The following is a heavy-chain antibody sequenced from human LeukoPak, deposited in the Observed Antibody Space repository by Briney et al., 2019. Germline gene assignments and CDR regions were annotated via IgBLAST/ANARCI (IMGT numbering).Heavy chain of an antibody. D-gene: IGHD6-19*01. CDR1: GYTFTSYY. J-gene: IGHJ5*02. CDR2: INPSGGST. Sequence: ASVKVSCKASGYTFTSYYMHWVRQAPGQGLEWVGIINPSGGSTSHAQKFQGRVTMTRDTSTSTVYMELSSLRSEDTAVYYCARSPRSSGWYGWWFDPWGQGTLVTVSS. V-gene: IGHV1-46*03. CDR3: ARSPRSSGWYGWWFDP.